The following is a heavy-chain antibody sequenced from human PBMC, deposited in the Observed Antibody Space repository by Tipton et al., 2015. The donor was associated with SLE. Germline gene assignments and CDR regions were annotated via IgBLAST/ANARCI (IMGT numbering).Heavy chain of an antibody. CDR1: GFTFSSYG. CDR2: IWYDGSNK. J-gene: IGHJ3*02. D-gene: IGHD3-10*01. CDR3: ARGYRFGELLYFFDI. V-gene: IGHV3-30*19. Sequence: SLRLSCAASGFTFSSYGMHWVRQAPGKGLEWVAVIWYDGSNKYYADSVKGRFTISRDNSKNTLYLQMNSLRAEDTAVYYCARGYRFGELLYFFDIWGQGKMVTVSS.